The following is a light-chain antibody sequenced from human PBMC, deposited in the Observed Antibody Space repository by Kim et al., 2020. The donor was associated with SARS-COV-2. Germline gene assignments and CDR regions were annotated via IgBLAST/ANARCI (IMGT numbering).Light chain of an antibody. J-gene: IGKJ2*01. CDR1: QRINNN. CDR2: GAS. V-gene: IGKV3-15*01. Sequence: EMVVTQSPATLSVSPGERATLSCRASQRINNNLAWYQKKPGQAPRLLIYGASTRATGIPGRFSGSGSGTEFTLTISSLHSEDFAIYYCHQYNNWPGTFGQGTKLEI. CDR3: HQYNNWPGT.